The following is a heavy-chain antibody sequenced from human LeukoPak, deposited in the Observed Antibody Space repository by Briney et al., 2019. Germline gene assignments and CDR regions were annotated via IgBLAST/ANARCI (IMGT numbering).Heavy chain of an antibody. CDR3: ARGALMVRGVIIGGYYYYMDV. J-gene: IGHJ6*03. V-gene: IGHV1-69*13. CDR2: IIPIFGTA. D-gene: IGHD3-10*01. CDR1: GGTFSSYA. Sequence: SVKVSCKASGGTFSSYAISWVRQAPGQGLEWMGGIIPIFGTANYAQKFQGRVTITADESTSTAYMELSSLRSEDTAVYYCARGALMVRGVIIGGYYYYMDVWGKGTTVTISS.